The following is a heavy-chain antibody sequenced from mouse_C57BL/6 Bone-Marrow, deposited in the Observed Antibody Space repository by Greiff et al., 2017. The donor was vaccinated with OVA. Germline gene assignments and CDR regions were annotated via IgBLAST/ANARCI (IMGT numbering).Heavy chain of an antibody. CDR1: GYTFTSYW. Sequence: VQLQQPGAELVKPGASVKMSCKASGYTFTSYWITWVKQRPGQGLEWIGDIYPGSGSTNYNEKFKSKATLTVDTSSSTAYMQLSSLTSEDSAVYYCARSNGSSLYFDYWGQGTTLTVSS. V-gene: IGHV1-55*01. D-gene: IGHD1-1*01. CDR2: IYPGSGST. CDR3: ARSNGSSLYFDY. J-gene: IGHJ2*01.